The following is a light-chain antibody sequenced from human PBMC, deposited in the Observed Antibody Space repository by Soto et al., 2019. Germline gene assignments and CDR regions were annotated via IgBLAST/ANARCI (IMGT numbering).Light chain of an antibody. CDR1: QSLVYNDGNTY. CDR2: EVS. Sequence: DAVMTQSPLSLPVILGQPASISCRSSQSLVYNDGNTYLNWLQQRPGQSPGRLVYEVSNGDSGVPDRVSGSGSGTDLTLKISRVEAGDLGVYYYKQGTHWVGTFGQGTKVEIE. CDR3: KQGTHWVGT. J-gene: IGKJ1*01. V-gene: IGKV2-30*01.